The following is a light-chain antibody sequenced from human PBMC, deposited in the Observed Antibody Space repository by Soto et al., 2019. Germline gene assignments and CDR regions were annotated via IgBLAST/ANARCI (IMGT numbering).Light chain of an antibody. V-gene: IGLV2-11*01. CDR2: DVS. J-gene: IGLJ3*02. CDR3: SSYSSVTTLWV. CDR1: SSDVGGYNY. Sequence: QSALTQPRSVSGSPGQSVTISCTGTSSDVGGYNYVSWYQQHPGKAPKLMIYDVSKRPSGVPDRFSGSKSGNTASLTISGLQAEDEADYYCSSYSSVTTLWVFGGGTK.